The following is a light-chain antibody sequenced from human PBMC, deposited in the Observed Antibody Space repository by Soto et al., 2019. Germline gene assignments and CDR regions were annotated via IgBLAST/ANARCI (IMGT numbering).Light chain of an antibody. J-gene: IGKJ4*01. V-gene: IGKV3-11*01. CDR2: DAS. Sequence: VLTQSPARLSLSPGERATLSCRAGQSVSDYLAWYLQKPGQPPRLLFFDASNRATGVPDRFSAGGSGTDFTLIISSLEPEDFAVYYCQQRVNWPPTFGGGTKVEI. CDR3: QQRVNWPPT. CDR1: QSVSDY.